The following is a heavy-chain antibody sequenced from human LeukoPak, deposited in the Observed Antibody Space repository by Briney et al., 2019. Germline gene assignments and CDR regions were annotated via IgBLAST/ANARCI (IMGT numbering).Heavy chain of an antibody. CDR1: GGSFSGYY. CDR2: INHSGST. D-gene: IGHD3-10*01. Sequence: SETLSLTCAVYGGSFSGYYWSWIRQPPGKGLEWIGEINHSGSTNYNPSLKSRVTISVDTSKNQFSLKLSSVTAADTAVYYCAREPSYYGSGSPRKGYDYWGRGTLVTVSS. V-gene: IGHV4-34*01. CDR3: AREPSYYGSGSPRKGYDY. J-gene: IGHJ4*02.